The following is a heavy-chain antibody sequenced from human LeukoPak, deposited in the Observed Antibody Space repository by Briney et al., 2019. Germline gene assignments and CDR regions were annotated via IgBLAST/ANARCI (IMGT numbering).Heavy chain of an antibody. CDR2: IYYSGST. D-gene: IGHD3-10*01. J-gene: IGHJ5*02. CDR3: ARLGLLWFGEGEFDP. V-gene: IGHV4-39*01. Sequence: PSETLSLTCTVSGGSISSSSYYWGWIRQPPGKGLEWIGSIYYSGSTYYNPSLKSRVTISVDTSKNQFSLKLSSVTAADTAVYYCARLGLLWFGEGEFDPWGQGTLVTDSS. CDR1: GGSISSSSYY.